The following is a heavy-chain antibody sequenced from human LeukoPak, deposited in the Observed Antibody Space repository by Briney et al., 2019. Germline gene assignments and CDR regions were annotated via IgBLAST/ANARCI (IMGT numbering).Heavy chain of an antibody. V-gene: IGHV3-23*01. J-gene: IGHJ4*02. D-gene: IGHD3-22*01. CDR2: ISGSGTNT. CDR1: GFTFSSYA. CDR3: AKSSLYYDSSGYWAY. Sequence: GGSLRLSCAASGFTFSSYAMNWVRQAPGKGLEWVSIISGSGTNTYYADSVKGRFTISRDNSKNTLYLQMNSLRAEDTAVYYCAKSSLYYDSSGYWAYWGQGTLVTVSS.